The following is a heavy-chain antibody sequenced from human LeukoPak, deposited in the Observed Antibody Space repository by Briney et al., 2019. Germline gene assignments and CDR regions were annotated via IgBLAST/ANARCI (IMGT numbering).Heavy chain of an antibody. CDR2: ISSSSSYI. Sequence: GGSLRLSCAASGSTFSSYGMNWVRQAPGKGLEWVSSISSSSSYIYYADSVKGRFTISRDNAKNSLYLQMNSLRAEDTAVYYCAIDSGRGWFDPWGQGTLVTVSS. V-gene: IGHV3-21*01. D-gene: IGHD1-26*01. CDR1: GSTFSSYG. J-gene: IGHJ5*02. CDR3: AIDSGRGWFDP.